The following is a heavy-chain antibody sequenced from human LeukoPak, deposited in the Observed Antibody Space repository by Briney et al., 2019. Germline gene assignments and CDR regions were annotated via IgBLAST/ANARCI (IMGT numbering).Heavy chain of an antibody. D-gene: IGHD3-22*01. CDR1: GYAFTSYD. J-gene: IGHJ4*02. CDR2: MNPNSGNT. V-gene: IGHV1-8*03. CDR3: ARSLTMIVGIDY. Sequence: ASVKVPCKASGYAFTSYDINWVRQATGQGLEWMGWMNPNSGNTGYAQKFQGRVTITRNTSISTAYMELSSLRSEDTAVYYCARSLTMIVGIDYWGQGTLVTVSS.